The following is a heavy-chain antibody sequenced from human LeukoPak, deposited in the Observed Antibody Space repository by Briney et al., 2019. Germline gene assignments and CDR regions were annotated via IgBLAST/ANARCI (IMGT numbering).Heavy chain of an antibody. CDR1: GFTFSSYE. CDR3: ARWGFTSNYLVGAFDI. V-gene: IGHV3-48*03. Sequence: GGSLRLSCAASGFTFSSYEMHWVRQAPGKGLEWVSYISSSGSTIYYADSVKGRFTISRDNAKNSLYLQMNSLRAEDTAVYYCARWGFTSNYLVGAFDIWGQGTMVTVSS. D-gene: IGHD4-11*01. J-gene: IGHJ3*02. CDR2: ISSSGSTI.